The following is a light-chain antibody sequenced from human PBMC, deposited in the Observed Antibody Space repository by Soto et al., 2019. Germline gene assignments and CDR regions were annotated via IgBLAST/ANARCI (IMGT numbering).Light chain of an antibody. V-gene: IGLV3-21*04. J-gene: IGLJ1*01. Sequence: SYELTQPPSVSVAPGKTARITCGGNNIGSKSVHWYQQKPGQAPVLVIYYDSDRPSGIPERFSGSNSGNTATLTISRVEAGDEADYYCQAWDSSSDHYVFGTGTKLTV. CDR3: QAWDSSSDHYV. CDR2: YDS. CDR1: NIGSKS.